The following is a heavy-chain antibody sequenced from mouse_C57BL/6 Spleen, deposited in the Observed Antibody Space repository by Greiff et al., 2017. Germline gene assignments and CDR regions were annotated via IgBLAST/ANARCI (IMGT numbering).Heavy chain of an antibody. D-gene: IGHD1-1*01. V-gene: IGHV1-76*01. CDR2: IYPGSGNT. Sequence: QVQLQQSGAELVRPGASVKLSCKASGYTFTDYYINWVKQRPGQGLEWIARIYPGSGNTYYNEKFKGKATLTAEKSSSTAYMQLSSLTSEDSAVYFCARQGTVVAPYYFDYWGQGTTLTVSS. J-gene: IGHJ2*01. CDR1: GYTFTDYY. CDR3: ARQGTVVAPYYFDY.